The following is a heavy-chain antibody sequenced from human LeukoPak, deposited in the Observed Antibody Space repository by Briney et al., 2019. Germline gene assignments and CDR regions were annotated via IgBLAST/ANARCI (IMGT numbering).Heavy chain of an antibody. CDR3: ARDVSPNGVVDY. Sequence: PSETLSLTCTVSGGSISSGTYYWGWFRQPPGKGLEWIGSIYYSGSTYYNPSLKSRVTISVDTSKNQFSLKLSSVTAADTAVYYCARDVSPNGVVDYWGQGTLVTVSS. CDR1: GGSISSGTYY. V-gene: IGHV4-39*07. CDR2: IYYSGST. J-gene: IGHJ4*02. D-gene: IGHD2-8*01.